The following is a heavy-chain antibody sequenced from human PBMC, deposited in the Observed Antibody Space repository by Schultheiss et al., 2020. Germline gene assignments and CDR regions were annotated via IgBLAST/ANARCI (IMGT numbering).Heavy chain of an antibody. CDR3: ASLRGYNYGDAFDI. J-gene: IGHJ3*02. CDR2: IYYSGST. D-gene: IGHD5-18*01. CDR1: GGSVMSGLYY. V-gene: IGHV4-61*01. Sequence: SETLSLTCSVSGGSVMSGLYYWSWIRQPPGKGLEWIGYIYYSGSTNYNPSLKSRITISVDTSKNQFSLKLSSVTAADTAVYYCASLRGYNYGDAFDIWGQGTMVTVSS.